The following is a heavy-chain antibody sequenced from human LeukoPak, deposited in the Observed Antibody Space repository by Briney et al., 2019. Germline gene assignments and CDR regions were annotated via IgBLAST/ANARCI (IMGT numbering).Heavy chain of an antibody. D-gene: IGHD3-10*01. Sequence: PSETLSLTCTVSGGSISSSSYYWGWIRQPPGKGLEWIGSIYYSGSTYYNPSLKSRVTISVDTSKNQFSLKLSSVTAADTAVYYCARHRQGGTMVRGPFDYWGQGTLVTVSS. V-gene: IGHV4-39*01. CDR3: ARHRQGGTMVRGPFDY. J-gene: IGHJ4*02. CDR2: IYYSGST. CDR1: GGSISSSSYY.